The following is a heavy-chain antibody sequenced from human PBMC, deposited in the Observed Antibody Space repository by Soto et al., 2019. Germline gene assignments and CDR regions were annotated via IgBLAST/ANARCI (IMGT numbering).Heavy chain of an antibody. CDR3: ARGPPCSSTSCYHWFDP. D-gene: IGHD2-2*01. V-gene: IGHV3-21*01. J-gene: IGHJ5*02. CDR1: GFTFSSYS. Sequence: GGSLRLSCAASGFTFSSYSMNWVRQAPGKGLEWVSSISSSSSYIYYADSVKGRFTISRDNAKNSLYLQMNSLRAEDTAVYYCARGPPCSSTSCYHWFDPWGQGTLVTVSS. CDR2: ISSSSSYI.